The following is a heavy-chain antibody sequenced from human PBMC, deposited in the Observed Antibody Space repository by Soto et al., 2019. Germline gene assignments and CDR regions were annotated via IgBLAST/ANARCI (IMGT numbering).Heavy chain of an antibody. V-gene: IGHV3-33*01. Sequence: GGSLRLSCAASGFTFRSYGMHWVRQAPGKGLEWVAVIWYDGSKKYYADSVKGRFTISRDNSKNTLYLQMNSLRAEDTAVFYCARNYYFDTSGYLDYWGQGTQVTVS. D-gene: IGHD3-22*01. CDR3: ARNYYFDTSGYLDY. J-gene: IGHJ4*02. CDR2: IWYDGSKK. CDR1: GFTFRSYG.